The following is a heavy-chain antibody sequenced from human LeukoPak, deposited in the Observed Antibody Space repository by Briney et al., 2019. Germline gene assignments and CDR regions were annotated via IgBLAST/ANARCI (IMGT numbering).Heavy chain of an antibody. CDR2: ISGSGGST. CDR1: GFTFSSYA. V-gene: IGHV3-23*01. Sequence: GGSLRLSCAASGFTFSSYAMSWVRQAPGKGLEWVSAISGSGGSTYYADSVKGRFTISRDNSKNTLYLQMNSLRAEDTAVYYCAKDGMGTLWFGELAGDYYYYYMDVWGKGTTVTVSS. CDR3: AKDGMGTLWFGELAGDYYYYYMDV. J-gene: IGHJ6*03. D-gene: IGHD3-10*01.